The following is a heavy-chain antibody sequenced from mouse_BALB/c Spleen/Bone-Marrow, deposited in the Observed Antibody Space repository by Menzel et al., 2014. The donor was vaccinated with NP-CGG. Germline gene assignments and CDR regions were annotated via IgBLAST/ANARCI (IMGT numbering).Heavy chain of an antibody. D-gene: IGHD2-1*01. CDR2: INPGGGGT. Sequence: QVQLQQSGAKLVRPGTSVKVSCKASGYAFTNYLIEWFKQRPGQGLEWIGVINPGGGGTNFNEKFRGKATLTADKSSSTAYMQFNSLTSDDSAVYFCAREGYYGLDYWGQGTTLTVSS. CDR1: GYAFTNYL. CDR3: AREGYYGLDY. J-gene: IGHJ2*01. V-gene: IGHV1-54*03.